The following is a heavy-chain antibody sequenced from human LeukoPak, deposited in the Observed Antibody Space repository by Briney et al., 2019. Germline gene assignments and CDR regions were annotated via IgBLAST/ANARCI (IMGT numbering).Heavy chain of an antibody. V-gene: IGHV3-33*01. CDR1: GFTFRNYD. Sequence: PGRSLRLSCAASGFTFRNYDMHWVRQAPGRRREWVAVVWYDGSNKYYADSVKGRFTISRDNSKNTLDLQMNSLRAEDTAVYYCARDLDTEAGSFDYWGQGTLVTVSS. CDR2: VWYDGSNK. CDR3: ARDLDTEAGSFDY. J-gene: IGHJ4*02. D-gene: IGHD3/OR15-3a*01.